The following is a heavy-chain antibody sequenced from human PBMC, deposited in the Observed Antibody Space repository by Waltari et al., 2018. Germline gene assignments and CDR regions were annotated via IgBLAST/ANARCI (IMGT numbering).Heavy chain of an antibody. CDR1: GGSISSHY. J-gene: IGHJ6*02. V-gene: IGHV4-59*11. CDR3: ARGGSSSWFDYYYYYGMDV. D-gene: IGHD6-13*01. Sequence: QVQLQESGPGLVKPSETLSLTCTVSGGSISSHYWSWIRQPPGKGLEWIGYIYYSGSTNYNPSLKSRVTISVDTSKNQFSLKLSSVTAADTAVYYCARGGSSSWFDYYYYYGMDVWGQGTTVTVSS. CDR2: IYYSGST.